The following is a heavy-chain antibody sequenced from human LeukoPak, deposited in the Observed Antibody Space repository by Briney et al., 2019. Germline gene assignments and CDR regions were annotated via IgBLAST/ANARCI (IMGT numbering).Heavy chain of an antibody. J-gene: IGHJ3*02. CDR1: GFTFDDYA. CDR2: ISWNSGNL. CDR3: AKVRVAGSNLDAFDI. V-gene: IGHV3-9*03. D-gene: IGHD6-19*01. Sequence: GGSLRLSCAASGFTFDDYAMHWVRQAPGKGLAWVSGISWNSGNLGYADSVKGRFTISRDNAKNSLFLQMNSLRAEDMALYYCAKVRVAGSNLDAFDIWGQGTMVTVSS.